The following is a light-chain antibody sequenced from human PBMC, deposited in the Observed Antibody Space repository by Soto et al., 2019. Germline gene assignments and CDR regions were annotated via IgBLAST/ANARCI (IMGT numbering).Light chain of an antibody. V-gene: IGKV3-11*01. CDR1: QSVSSY. CDR2: DAS. J-gene: IGKJ1*01. Sequence: EIVLTQSPAPLSLSPGERATLSCRASQSVSSYLAWYQQKPGKAPRLLIYDASNRATGIPARFSGSGSGTDFTLTISSLEPEDFAVYYCQQRTTWPRTFGQGTKVDIK. CDR3: QQRTTWPRT.